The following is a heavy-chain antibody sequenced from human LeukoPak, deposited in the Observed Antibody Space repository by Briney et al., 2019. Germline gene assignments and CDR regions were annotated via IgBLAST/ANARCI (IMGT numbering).Heavy chain of an antibody. CDR2: ISSDGSST. V-gene: IGHV3-74*01. J-gene: IGHJ4*02. Sequence: GGSLRLSCAASGFTFSSYWMHWVRQAPGKGLVWVSRISSDGSSTSYADSVKGRFTISRDNAKNTLYLQMNSLRAEDTAVYYCAKDWDRYYYDSSGPFDYWGQGTLVTVSS. CDR3: AKDWDRYYYDSSGPFDY. CDR1: GFTFSSYW. D-gene: IGHD3-22*01.